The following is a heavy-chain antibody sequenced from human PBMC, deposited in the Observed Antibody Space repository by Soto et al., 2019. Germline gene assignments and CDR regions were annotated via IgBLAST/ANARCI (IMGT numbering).Heavy chain of an antibody. CDR1: GYTFSSYG. V-gene: IGHV1-3*04. Sequence: RASVKVSCKASGYTFSSYGMHWLRQAPGQRLEWMGWINTGNGITKYSQNFQGRVSITRDTPATTVYMELSSLRSEDTAVYYCARGRLLYYLMDVWGQGTMVTVSS. D-gene: IGHD2-15*01. J-gene: IGHJ6*02. CDR2: INTGNGIT. CDR3: ARGRLLYYLMDV.